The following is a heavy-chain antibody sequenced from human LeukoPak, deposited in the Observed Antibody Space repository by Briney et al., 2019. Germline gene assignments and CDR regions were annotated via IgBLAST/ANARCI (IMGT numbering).Heavy chain of an antibody. D-gene: IGHD6-13*01. CDR2: ISGSGGST. V-gene: IGHV3-23*01. Sequence: GSLRLSCVASGFTFSSYAMSWVRQAPGKGLEWVSAISGSGGSTYYADSVKGRFTISRDNSKNTLYLQMNSLRAEDTAVYYCAKPQTRGGSSWRLDDAFDIWGQGTMVTVSS. J-gene: IGHJ3*02. CDR1: GFTFSSYA. CDR3: AKPQTRGGSSWRLDDAFDI.